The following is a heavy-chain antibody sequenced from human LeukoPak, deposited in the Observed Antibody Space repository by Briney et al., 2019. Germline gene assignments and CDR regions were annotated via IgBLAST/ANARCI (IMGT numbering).Heavy chain of an antibody. Sequence: SETLSLTCTVSGGSISSYYWSWIRQPPGKGLEWIGYIYYSGSTNYNPSLKSRVTISVDTSKNQFSLKLSSVTAADTAVYYCAREGYSYGPFDDWGQGTLVTVSS. CDR3: AREGYSYGPFDD. CDR1: GGSISSYY. CDR2: IYYSGST. J-gene: IGHJ4*02. V-gene: IGHV4-59*01. D-gene: IGHD5-18*01.